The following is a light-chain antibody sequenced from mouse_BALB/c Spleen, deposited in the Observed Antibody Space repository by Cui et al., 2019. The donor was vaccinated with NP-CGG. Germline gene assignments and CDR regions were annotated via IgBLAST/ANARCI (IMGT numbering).Light chain of an antibody. CDR1: TGAVTTSNY. J-gene: IGLJ1*01. V-gene: IGLV1*01. Sequence: PVLTKESPLTTSPGETVTLTCRSSTGAVTTSNYANWVQEKPDHLFTGLIGGTNNRAPGVPARFSGSLIGDKAALIITGAQTEDEAIYFCALWYSNHWVFGGGTKLTVL. CDR3: ALWYSNHWV. CDR2: GTN.